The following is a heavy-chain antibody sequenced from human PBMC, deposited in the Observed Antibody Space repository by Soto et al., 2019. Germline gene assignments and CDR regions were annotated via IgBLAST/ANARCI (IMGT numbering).Heavy chain of an antibody. Sequence: SETLSLTCTVSGGSISSYYWSWIRQPPWKGLEWIGYIYYSGSTNYNPSLKSRVTISVDTSKNQFSLKLSSVTAADTAVYYCARALGYCSGGSCYKTTNYFDYWGQGTLVTVSS. CDR3: ARALGYCSGGSCYKTTNYFDY. V-gene: IGHV4-59*01. J-gene: IGHJ4*02. CDR2: IYYSGST. D-gene: IGHD2-15*01. CDR1: GGSISSYY.